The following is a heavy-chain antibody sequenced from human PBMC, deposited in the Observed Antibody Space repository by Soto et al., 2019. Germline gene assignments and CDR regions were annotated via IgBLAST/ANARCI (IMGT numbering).Heavy chain of an antibody. D-gene: IGHD3-3*02. Sequence: QLQLQESGPGLVKPSETLSLTCTVSGGSISSSSYYWGWIRQPPGKGLEWIGSIYYSGSTYYNPSLKSRVTISVDPSKNQFSLKLSSGTAADTAVYYCASPKIAFYNWFDPWGQGTLVTVSS. CDR3: ASPKIAFYNWFDP. CDR1: GGSISSSSYY. CDR2: IYYSGST. V-gene: IGHV4-39*01. J-gene: IGHJ5*02.